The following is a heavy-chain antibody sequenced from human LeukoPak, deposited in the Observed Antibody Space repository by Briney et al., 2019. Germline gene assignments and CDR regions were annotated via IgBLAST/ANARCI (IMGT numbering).Heavy chain of an antibody. Sequence: PGGSLRLSCAASGFTFPNTWMSWVRQAPGEGLEWVGRIKSKTDGGTADYAAPGKGRFTISRDDSKNTMYLQMNSLKTEDTAVYYCITWRWFDPWGQGTLVTVSS. J-gene: IGHJ5*02. CDR2: IKSKTDGGTA. V-gene: IGHV3-15*01. CDR3: ITWRWFDP. CDR1: GFTFPNTW.